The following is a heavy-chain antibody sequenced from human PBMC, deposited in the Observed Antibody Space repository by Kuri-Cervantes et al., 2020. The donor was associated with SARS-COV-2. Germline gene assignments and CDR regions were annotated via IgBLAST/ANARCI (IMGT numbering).Heavy chain of an antibody. CDR2: ISNGASTR. CDR1: GFTFSDYN. CDR3: ARDITMVRGAYFDY. Sequence: GGSLRLSCAASGFTFSDYNMNWVRQAPGKGLEWIAHISNGASTRFYADSVKGRFTISRDNSKNTLYLQMNSLRAEDTAVYYCARDITMVRGAYFDYWGQGTLVTVSS. V-gene: IGHV3-48*01. J-gene: IGHJ4*02. D-gene: IGHD3-10*01.